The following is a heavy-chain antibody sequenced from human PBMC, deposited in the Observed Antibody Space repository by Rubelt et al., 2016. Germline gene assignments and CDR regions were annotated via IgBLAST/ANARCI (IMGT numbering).Heavy chain of an antibody. J-gene: IGHJ5*02. V-gene: IGHV1-69*01. D-gene: IGHD1-1*01. CDR3: ARGTGPQNWFDP. CDR2: GTA. Sequence: GTANYAQKFQGRVTITADESTSTAYMELSSLRSDDTAVYYCARGTGPQNWFDPWGQGTLVTVSS.